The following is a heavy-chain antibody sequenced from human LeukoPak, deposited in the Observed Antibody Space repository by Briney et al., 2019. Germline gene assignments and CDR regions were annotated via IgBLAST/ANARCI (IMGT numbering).Heavy chain of an antibody. CDR1: GYTFTGYY. J-gene: IGHJ4*02. D-gene: IGHD3-10*01. Sequence: ASVKVSCKASGYTFTGYYMHWVRQAPGQGLEWMGWINPNSGGTNYAQKFQGRVTMTRDTSISTAYMELSRLRSDDTAVFYCARVGYYGSGSYPVDYWGQGTLVTVSS. CDR3: ARVGYYGSGSYPVDY. V-gene: IGHV1-2*02. CDR2: INPNSGGT.